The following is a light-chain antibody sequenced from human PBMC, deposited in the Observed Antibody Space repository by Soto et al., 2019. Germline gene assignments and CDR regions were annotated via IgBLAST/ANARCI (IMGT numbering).Light chain of an antibody. V-gene: IGKV4-1*01. J-gene: IGKJ4*01. CDR2: WAS. CDR1: QSVLYSSNNKNY. Sequence: DIVMTQSPDSLAVSLGERATINCKSSQSVLYSSNNKNYLAWYQQKPGQPPKLLIYWASTRESGVPDRFSGSGSGTDFTLTISSLEPEDFAVYYCQHRADWPLTFGGGTKVDIK. CDR3: QHRADWPLT.